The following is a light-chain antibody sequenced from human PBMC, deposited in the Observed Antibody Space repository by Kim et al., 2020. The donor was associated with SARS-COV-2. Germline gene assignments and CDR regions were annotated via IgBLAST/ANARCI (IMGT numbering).Light chain of an antibody. CDR1: NSDIGAYDY. J-gene: IGLJ1*01. V-gene: IGLV2-14*03. CDR2: DIN. CDR3: SSYTLSDTFV. Sequence: QSALTQPASVSGFPGQSITISCTGTNSDIGAYDYVAFFQQHPDKVPRLIIYDINKRPSGISSRFSGSKSGNTASLTTSGLQADDEADYYCSSYTLSDTFVFGTGTKVTVL.